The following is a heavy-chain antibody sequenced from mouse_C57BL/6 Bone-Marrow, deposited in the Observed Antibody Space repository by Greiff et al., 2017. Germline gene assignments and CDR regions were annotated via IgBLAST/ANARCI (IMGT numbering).Heavy chain of an antibody. D-gene: IGHD2-2*01. CDR3: ARAIYYGYDLDY. V-gene: IGHV5-4*01. J-gene: IGHJ2*01. Sequence: EVHLVESGGGLVKPGGSLKLSCAASGFTFSSYAMSWVRQTPEKRLEWVATISDGGSYTNYPENVKGQFTISRDNAKTNQYLQMSHLKSEDPALYYCARAIYYGYDLDYWGQGTTLTVSS. CDR2: ISDGGSYT. CDR1: GFTFSSYA.